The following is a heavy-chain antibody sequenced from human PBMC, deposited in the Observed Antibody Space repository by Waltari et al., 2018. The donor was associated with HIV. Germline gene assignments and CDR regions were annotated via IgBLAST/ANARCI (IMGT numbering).Heavy chain of an antibody. CDR1: GYTFTTYA. CDR3: ARGQFTFDS. CDR2: MNPHSGDT. J-gene: IGHJ4*02. Sequence: QIQLVQSGPGVKNPGASAKVSCKAFGYTFTTYAINWVRQAPGQGLEWMGWMNPHSGDTGSAQQFQGRLTMTRDTSMSTAFMELNNLRPEDTAIYYCARGQFTFDSWGQGALVTVSS. V-gene: IGHV1-8*01. D-gene: IGHD3-10*01.